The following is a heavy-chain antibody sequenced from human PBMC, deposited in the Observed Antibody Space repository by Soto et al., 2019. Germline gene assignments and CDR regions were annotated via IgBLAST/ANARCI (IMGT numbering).Heavy chain of an antibody. Sequence: EVQLLESGGGLVQPGGSLRLSCVVSGFTFSTYTMNWVRQAPGKGLEWVSAIIGGDGGAYYADSVRGRFAISRDNSANTVYLQMNSLRAGDTAVYYCAKDARPDGYWDFDYWGQGTLVTVSS. J-gene: IGHJ4*02. D-gene: IGHD5-18*01. CDR3: AKDARPDGYWDFDY. CDR1: GFTFSTYT. CDR2: IIGGDGGA. V-gene: IGHV3-23*01.